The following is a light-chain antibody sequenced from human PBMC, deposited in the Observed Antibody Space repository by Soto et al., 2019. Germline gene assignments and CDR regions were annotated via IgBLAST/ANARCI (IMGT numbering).Light chain of an antibody. J-gene: IGLJ1*01. CDR3: SSYAGSNNFV. CDR1: SSDVGGYNY. CDR2: EVS. V-gene: IGLV2-8*01. Sequence: QSVLTQPPSASGSPGQSVTISCTGTSSDVGGYNYVSWYQQHPGKAPKLMIYEVSERPSGVPDRFSGSKSSNTASLTVSGLQAEGEADYYCSSYAGSNNFVFGTGTKLTVL.